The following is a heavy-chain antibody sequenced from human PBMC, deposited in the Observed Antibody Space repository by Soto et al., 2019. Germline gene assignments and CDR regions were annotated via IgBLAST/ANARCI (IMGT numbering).Heavy chain of an antibody. CDR2: ISGSGGNT. CDR1: GFTFSSYV. CDR3: AKEMGDYYDSSGSWFDP. D-gene: IGHD3-22*01. Sequence: SLRLSCAASGFTFSSYVMSWVRQAPGKGLEWVSAISGSGGNTYYADSVKGRFTISRDNSKNTLFLQMNSLRAEDTALYFCAKEMGDYYDSSGSWFDPWGQGTLVTVSS. V-gene: IGHV3-23*01. J-gene: IGHJ5*02.